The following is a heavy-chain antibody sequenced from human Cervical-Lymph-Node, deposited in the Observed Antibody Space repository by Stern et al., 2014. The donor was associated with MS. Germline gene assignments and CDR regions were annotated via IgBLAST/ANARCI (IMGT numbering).Heavy chain of an antibody. V-gene: IGHV1-18*01. J-gene: IGHJ5*02. CDR2: ISPKNGDP. CDR3: ARVKATVTSFLRWFDP. Sequence: QVQLVESAAVVKKPGASVKVSCKASGYPFSSYGISWGRQTARQGLVWMGWISPKNGDPKHYEKFQDRITTTIDHSTNTVPMEVGSLTSDDTALYYCARVKATVTSFLRWFDPWGPGTLVTVSS. CDR1: GYPFSSYG. D-gene: IGHD4-17*01.